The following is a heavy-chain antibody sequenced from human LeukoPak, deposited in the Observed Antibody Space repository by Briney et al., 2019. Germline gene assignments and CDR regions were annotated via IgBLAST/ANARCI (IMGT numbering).Heavy chain of an antibody. J-gene: IGHJ4*02. D-gene: IGHD6-19*01. V-gene: IGHV4-34*01. CDR3: ALSSGWYSSR. CDR2: INHSGST. Sequence: SETLSLTCAVYGGSFSGYYWSWIRQPPGKGLEWIGEINHSGSTNYNPSLKSRVTMSVDTSKNQFSLKLSSVTAADTAVCYCALSSGWYSSRWGQGTLVTVSS. CDR1: GGSFSGYY.